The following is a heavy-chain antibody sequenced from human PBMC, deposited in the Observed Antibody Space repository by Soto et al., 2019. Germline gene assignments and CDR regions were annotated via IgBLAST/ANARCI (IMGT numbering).Heavy chain of an antibody. Sequence: QLVQSGGEVKKPGASMRVSCTASGYAFSFGFSWVRQAPGQGLEWMGWISASDGSSNSAQKFRGRMSMTTDTSTKPAYMELLSLTSDDTAVYFCATYYFGAGSYYRFDTWGQGTLVIVSS. CDR1: GYAFSFG. J-gene: IGHJ4*02. CDR2: ISASDGSS. CDR3: ATYYFGAGSYYRFDT. V-gene: IGHV1-18*01. D-gene: IGHD3-10*01.